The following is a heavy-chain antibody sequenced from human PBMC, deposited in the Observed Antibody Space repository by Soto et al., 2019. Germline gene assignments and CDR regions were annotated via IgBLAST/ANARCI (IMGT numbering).Heavy chain of an antibody. CDR2: IYYSGST. CDR1: GGSISSGGYY. D-gene: IGHD6-6*01. CDR3: ARGGSSSATIYYYYYGMDV. J-gene: IGHJ6*02. V-gene: IGHV4-31*03. Sequence: QVQLQESGPGLVKPSQTLSLTCTVSGGSISSGGYYWSWIRQHPGKGLEWIGYIYYSGSTYYNPSLKIRVTISVDTSKNQFSLKLSSVTAADTAVYYCARGGSSSATIYYYYYGMDVWGQGTTVTVSS.